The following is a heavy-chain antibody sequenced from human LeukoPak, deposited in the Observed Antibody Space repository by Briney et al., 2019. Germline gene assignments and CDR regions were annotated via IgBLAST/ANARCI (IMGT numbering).Heavy chain of an antibody. V-gene: IGHV1-69*05. J-gene: IGHJ3*02. D-gene: IGHD6-13*01. CDR3: ARDLYSTTGDDAFDI. CDR2: IIPIFVTA. CDR1: GGTFSSYA. Sequence: ASVKVSCKASGGTFSSYAISWVRQAPGQGLEWMGRIIPIFVTANYAQKFQGRVTITTDESTSAAYMELSSLRSEDTAVYYCARDLYSTTGDDAFDIWGQGTMVTVSS.